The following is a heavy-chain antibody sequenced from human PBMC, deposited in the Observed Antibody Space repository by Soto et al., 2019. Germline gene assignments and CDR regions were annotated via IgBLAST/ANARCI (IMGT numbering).Heavy chain of an antibody. D-gene: IGHD3-10*01. J-gene: IGHJ4*02. V-gene: IGHV3-23*01. CDR1: GFTFSSSA. Sequence: EMQLLDSGGGLVQPGGSLRLSCAASGFTFSSSAMGWVRQAPGKGLEWVSAISSGGVTTYYADSVEGRFTVSRDNSKNKLHLQMNSLGAEDTAVYYCAKMAYFGDSAGGDSWGQGTLVTVSS. CDR2: ISSGGVTT. CDR3: AKMAYFGDSAGGDS.